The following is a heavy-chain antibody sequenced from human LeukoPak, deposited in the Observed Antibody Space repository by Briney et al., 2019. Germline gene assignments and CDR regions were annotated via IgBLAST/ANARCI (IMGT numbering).Heavy chain of an antibody. J-gene: IGHJ4*02. CDR3: ARCISMVRGVIRPPDY. D-gene: IGHD3-10*01. CDR2: IHYSGII. V-gene: IGHV4-39*01. Sequence: SETLSLTCTVSGGSISRSSYYWGCIRQPPGRGLEWIGSIHYSGIIYYNPSLKSRVTISVDTSKNQFSLKVTSVTAADTAVYYCARCISMVRGVIRPPDYWGQGTLVTVSS. CDR1: GGSISRSSYY.